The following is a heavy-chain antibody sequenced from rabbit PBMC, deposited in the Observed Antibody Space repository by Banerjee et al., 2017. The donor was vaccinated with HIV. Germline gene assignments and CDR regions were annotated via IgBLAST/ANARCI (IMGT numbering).Heavy chain of an antibody. Sequence: QEQLEESGGDLVKPEGSLTLTCTASGFSFSSGHDMCWVRQAPGKGLEWIACISAASGGSTDYAPWAKGRFTISKTSSTTVTLQVTSLTAADTATYFCASSFGYGYASFGFWGQGTLVTVS. CDR3: ASSFGYGYASFGF. CDR1: GFSFSSGHD. D-gene: IGHD6-1*01. V-gene: IGHV1S45*01. CDR2: ISAASGGST. J-gene: IGHJ3*01.